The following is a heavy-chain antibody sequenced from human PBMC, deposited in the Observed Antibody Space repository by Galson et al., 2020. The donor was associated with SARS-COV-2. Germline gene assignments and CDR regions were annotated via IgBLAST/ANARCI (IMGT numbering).Heavy chain of an antibody. CDR2: ISYDGNNK. D-gene: IGHD3-10*01. CDR3: AKEEAMSKELPGPVES. V-gene: IGHV3-30*18. Sequence: GGSLRLSCAASGFTFRKYGIHWVRQGPGKGLEWVASISYDGNNKYYTDSVEGRFIISRDNSKNTVDLQMNSLGPEDTALYYCAKEEAMSKELPGPVESWGQGTQVTVSS. J-gene: IGHJ4*02. CDR1: GFTFRKYG.